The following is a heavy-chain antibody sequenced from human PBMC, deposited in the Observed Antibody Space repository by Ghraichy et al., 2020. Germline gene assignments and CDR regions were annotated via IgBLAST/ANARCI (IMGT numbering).Heavy chain of an antibody. J-gene: IGHJ4*02. Sequence: GESLNISCKASGYTFSSYAIHWVRQAPGQGLEWMGSISPNNGNTNYAPKVQDRVTMTTDSSSNTAYMELRSLKSDDTAVFYCARGMNPVVYFPVDSWGQGTLVIVSS. CDR3: ARGMNPVVYFPVDS. V-gene: IGHV1-18*01. CDR2: ISPNNGNT. D-gene: IGHD2/OR15-2a*01. CDR1: GYTFSSYA.